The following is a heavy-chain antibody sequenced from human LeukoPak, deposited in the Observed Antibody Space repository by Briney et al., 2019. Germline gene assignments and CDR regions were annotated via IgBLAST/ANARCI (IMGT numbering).Heavy chain of an antibody. CDR2: IYYSGTT. CDR1: GGSIGTYY. D-gene: IGHD6-19*01. Sequence: SETLSLTCSVSGGSIGTYYWTWIRQPPGKGLEWIGYIYYSGTTTYNPSLKSRVTISVDTSKNQFSLKLSSVTAADTAVYYCAGHSSGWSDFDYWGQGTLVTVSS. V-gene: IGHV4-59*08. CDR3: AGHSSGWSDFDY. J-gene: IGHJ4*02.